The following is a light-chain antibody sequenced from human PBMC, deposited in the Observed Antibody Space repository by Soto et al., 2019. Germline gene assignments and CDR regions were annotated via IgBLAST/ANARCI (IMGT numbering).Light chain of an antibody. CDR3: CSYAGSSTWV. J-gene: IGLJ2*01. CDR1: SSDVGTYNL. CDR2: EGS. Sequence: QSVLTQPASLSGSPGQSITISCTGTSSDVGTYNLVSWYQQHPGKAPKLMIYEGSKRPSGASNRFSGSKSGNTASLTISGLQAEDEADYYCCSYAGSSTWVFGGGTKVTVL. V-gene: IGLV2-23*01.